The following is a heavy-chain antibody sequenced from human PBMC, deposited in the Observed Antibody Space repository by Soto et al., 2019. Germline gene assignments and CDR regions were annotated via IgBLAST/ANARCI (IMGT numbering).Heavy chain of an antibody. V-gene: IGHV2-5*02. Sequence: QITLKESGPTLVKPTQTLTLTCTFSGFSLSTSGVGVGWIRQPPGKALEWLGLIYWDDDKRYSPSLNSKLTITKDTSKNQVVLTMTTMDPVNTATYLCAHRPPPRLLDHWCQGTLVTVSS. CDR1: GFSLSTSGVG. CDR3: AHRPPPRLLDH. CDR2: IYWDDDK. J-gene: IGHJ4*02.